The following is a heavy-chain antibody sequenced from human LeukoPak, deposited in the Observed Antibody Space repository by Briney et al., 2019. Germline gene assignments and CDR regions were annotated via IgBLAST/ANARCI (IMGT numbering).Heavy chain of an antibody. CDR1: GYTLTELS. D-gene: IGHD4-11*01. CDR2: FDPEDGET. J-gene: IGHJ4*02. CDR3: ARSDYSNLDY. V-gene: IGHV1-24*01. Sequence: ASVKVSCKVSGYTLTELSMHWVRQAPGKGLEWMGGFDPEDGETIYAQKFQGRVTMTWDTSISTAYMELSRLTSDDTAIYYCARSDYSNLDYWGQGTLVTVSS.